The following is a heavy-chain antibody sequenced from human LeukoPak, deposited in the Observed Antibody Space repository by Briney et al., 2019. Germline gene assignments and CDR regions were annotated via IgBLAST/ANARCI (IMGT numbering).Heavy chain of an antibody. CDR1: GFTFTSYS. J-gene: IGHJ4*02. CDR2: ISSASNTT. V-gene: IGHV3-48*04. Sequence: GGSLRLSCAASGFTFTSYSLNWVRQAPGKGPEWVSYISSASNTTHYADSVKGRFTISRDNAKNSLYLQMNSLRAEDTAVYYCARGPQAGEWLRFWGQGTLVTVSS. CDR3: ARGPQAGEWLRF. D-gene: IGHD3-3*01.